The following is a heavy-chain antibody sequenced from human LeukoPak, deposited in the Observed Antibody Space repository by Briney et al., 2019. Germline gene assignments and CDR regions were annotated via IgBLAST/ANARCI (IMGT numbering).Heavy chain of an antibody. J-gene: IGHJ4*02. D-gene: IGHD3-3*01. CDR2: INPNSGGT. Sequence: ASVKVSCKASGYTFTGYYMHWVRQAPGQGLEWMGWINPNSGGTNYAQKLQGRVTMTTDTSTSTAYMELRSLRSDDTAVYYCARGNRLAYYDFWSGYSHLLDYWGQGTLVTVSS. CDR1: GYTFTGYY. V-gene: IGHV1-2*02. CDR3: ARGNRLAYYDFWSGYSHLLDY.